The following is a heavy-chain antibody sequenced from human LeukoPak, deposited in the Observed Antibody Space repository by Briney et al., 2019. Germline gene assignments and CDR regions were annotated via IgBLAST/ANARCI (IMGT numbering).Heavy chain of an antibody. V-gene: IGHV3-66*01. CDR3: ARGPSGYHNT. J-gene: IGHJ4*02. CDR2: IYSGGST. CDR1: EFSVGSNY. Sequence: GGSLRLSCAASEFSVGSNYMTWVRQAPGKGLEWVSLIYSGGSTYYADSVKGRSTISRDNSKNTLYLQMNSLRAEDTAVYYRARGPSGYHNTGGQGTLVTVSS. D-gene: IGHD5-12*01.